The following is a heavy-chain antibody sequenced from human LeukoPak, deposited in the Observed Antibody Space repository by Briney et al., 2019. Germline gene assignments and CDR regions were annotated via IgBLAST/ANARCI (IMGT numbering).Heavy chain of an antibody. CDR2: INPSGGST. CDR3: ARGIAARLMRRDYYYYMDV. CDR1: GYTFTSYY. J-gene: IGHJ6*03. Sequence: ASVKVSCKASGYTFTSYYMHWVRQAPGQGLEWMGIINPSGGSTSYAQKFQGRVTMTRDMSTSTVYMELSSLRSEDTAVYYCARGIAARLMRRDYYYYMDVWGKGTTVIVSS. V-gene: IGHV1-46*01. D-gene: IGHD6-6*01.